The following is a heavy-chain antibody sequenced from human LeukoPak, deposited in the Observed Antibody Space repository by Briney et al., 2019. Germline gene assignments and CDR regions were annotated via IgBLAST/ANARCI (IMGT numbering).Heavy chain of an antibody. Sequence: SETLSLTCTVSGGXISSYYCSWIRQPAGRGLEWIGRIYTSGSTNSNPSLKSRVTVSVDTSNNQFSLRLSSVTAADTAVYYCAGEVGGSDAFDIWGQGTMVTVSS. J-gene: IGHJ3*02. D-gene: IGHD1-26*01. CDR3: AGEVGGSDAFDI. CDR1: GGXISSYY. CDR2: IYTSGST. V-gene: IGHV4-4*07.